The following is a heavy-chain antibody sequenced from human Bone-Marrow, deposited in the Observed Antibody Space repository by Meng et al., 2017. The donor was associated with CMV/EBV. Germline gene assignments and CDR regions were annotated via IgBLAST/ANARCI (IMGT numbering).Heavy chain of an antibody. CDR3: ARGYNWNHGDSFDL. CDR1: GYTFTGYY. V-gene: IGHV1-2*02. Sequence: ASVKVSCKASGYTFTGYYIHWVRQAPGQGLEWMGWMNPTSGFAHYAQKFQGRVTLTRDTSISTGYMELRRLTSDDTAVYYCARGYNWNHGDSFDLWGQGTLVTVSS. CDR2: MNPTSGFA. D-gene: IGHD1-14*01. J-gene: IGHJ3*01.